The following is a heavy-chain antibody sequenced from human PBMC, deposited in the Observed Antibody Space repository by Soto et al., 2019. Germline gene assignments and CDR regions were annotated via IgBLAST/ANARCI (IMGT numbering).Heavy chain of an antibody. CDR1: GGSINSGDYY. CDR3: ARWSGVGVAGMDV. Sequence: QVQLQESGPRLVKSSQTLYLTCTVSGGSINSGDYYWSWIRQSPGKGLEWVGYMYYSGITDYNASLKRRITMSMDTSKNQFSLKLNSVPAADTAVYFCARWSGVGVAGMDVWGQGTTVTVSS. V-gene: IGHV4-30-4*01. CDR2: MYYSGIT. J-gene: IGHJ6*02. D-gene: IGHD3-10*01.